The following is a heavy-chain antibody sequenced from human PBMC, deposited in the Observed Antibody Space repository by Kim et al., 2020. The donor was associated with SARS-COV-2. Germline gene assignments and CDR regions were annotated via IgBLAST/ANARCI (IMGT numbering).Heavy chain of an antibody. CDR3: ARYRYTSGWYLDY. V-gene: IGHV3-21*01. CDR2: ISSTSSYI. Sequence: GGSLRLSCAASGFTFSSSTMNWVRQAPGKGLEWVSSISSTSSYIYYADSVKGRFTISRDNAKSSLYLQMNSLRAEDTALYYCARYRYTSGWYLDYWGQGILVTVSS. CDR1: GFTFSSST. J-gene: IGHJ4*02. D-gene: IGHD6-19*01.